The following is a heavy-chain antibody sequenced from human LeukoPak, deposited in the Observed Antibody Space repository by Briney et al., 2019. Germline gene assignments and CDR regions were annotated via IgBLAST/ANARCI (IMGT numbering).Heavy chain of an antibody. CDR3: AIGGIGRGYCSGGSCYDNSFGN. D-gene: IGHD2-15*01. J-gene: IGHJ4*02. CDR1: GYTFTSYD. CDR2: MNPNSGNT. V-gene: IGHV1-8*01. Sequence: GASVTVSCKASGYTFTSYDFNWVRQATGQGPEWMGWMNPNSGNTGYAQKFQGRVTMTRNTSISTAYMELSSLRSDDTAIYYCAIGGIGRGYCSGGSCYDNSFGNWGQGTLVTVSS.